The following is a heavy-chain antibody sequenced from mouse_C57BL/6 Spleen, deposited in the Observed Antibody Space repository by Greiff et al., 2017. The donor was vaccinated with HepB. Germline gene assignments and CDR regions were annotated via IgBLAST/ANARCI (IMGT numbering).Heavy chain of an antibody. Sequence: QVHVKQSGPGLVQPSQSLSITCTVSGFSLTSYGVHWVRQSPGKGLEWLGVIWSGGSTDYNAAFVSRLSISKDNSKSQVFFKMNSLQADDTAIYYCARPYYYGSSYSYAMDYWGQGTSVTVSS. CDR3: ARPYYYGSSYSYAMDY. J-gene: IGHJ4*01. CDR2: IWSGGST. V-gene: IGHV2-2*01. CDR1: GFSLTSYG. D-gene: IGHD1-1*01.